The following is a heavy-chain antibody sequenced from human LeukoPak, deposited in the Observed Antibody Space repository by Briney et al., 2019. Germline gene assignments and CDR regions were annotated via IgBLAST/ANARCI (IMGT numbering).Heavy chain of an antibody. CDR2: IKQDGSEK. J-gene: IGHJ4*02. CDR3: ARENDSGWSGPFDY. Sequence: GGSLRLSCAASGFTFSSYSMNWVRQAPGKGLEWVANIKQDGSEKYYVDSVKGRFTISRDNAKSSLYLQVNSLRAEDTAVYYCARENDSGWSGPFDYWGQGTLVTVSS. V-gene: IGHV3-7*03. CDR1: GFTFSSYS. D-gene: IGHD6-19*01.